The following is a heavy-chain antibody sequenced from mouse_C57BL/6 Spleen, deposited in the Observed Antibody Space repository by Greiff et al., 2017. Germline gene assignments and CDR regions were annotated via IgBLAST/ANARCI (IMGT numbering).Heavy chain of an antibody. CDR3: ARDGELGRAMDY. J-gene: IGHJ4*01. Sequence: QVQLKESGAELVRPGASVKLSCKASGYTFTDYYINWVKQRPGQGLEWIARIYPGSGNTYYNEKFKGKATLTAEKSSSTAYMQLSSLTSEDSAVYFCARDGELGRAMDYWGQGTSVTVSS. CDR1: GYTFTDYY. D-gene: IGHD4-1*01. CDR2: IYPGSGNT. V-gene: IGHV1-76*01.